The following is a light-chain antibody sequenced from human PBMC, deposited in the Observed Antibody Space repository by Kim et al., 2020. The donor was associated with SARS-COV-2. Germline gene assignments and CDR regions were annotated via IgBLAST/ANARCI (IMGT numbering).Light chain of an antibody. CDR3: QQYDVHPET. V-gene: IGKV1-5*03. CDR2: KAS. Sequence: GDRVPISCRASQSIHIWLAWFQQKPGKAPRVLMYKASTLESGVPSRFSGSGSGTEFTLTTNSLQPDDSATYYCQQYDVHPETFGQGTKVDIK. CDR1: QSIHIW. J-gene: IGKJ1*01.